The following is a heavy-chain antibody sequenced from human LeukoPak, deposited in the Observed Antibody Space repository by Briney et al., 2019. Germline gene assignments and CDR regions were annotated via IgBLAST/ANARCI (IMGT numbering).Heavy chain of an antibody. CDR2: ISGSGGST. CDR3: AKDPNIVVVPAALDY. Sequence: GGSLRLSCAASGFTFSTYAVNWVRQAPGKGLEWVSAISGSGGSTYYADSVKGRFTISRDNSKNTLYLQMNSLRAEDTAVYCCAKDPNIVVVPAALDYWGQGTLVTVSS. V-gene: IGHV3-23*01. J-gene: IGHJ4*02. D-gene: IGHD2-2*01. CDR1: GFTFSTYA.